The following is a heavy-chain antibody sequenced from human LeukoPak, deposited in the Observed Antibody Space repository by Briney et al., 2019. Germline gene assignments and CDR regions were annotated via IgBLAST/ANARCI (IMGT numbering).Heavy chain of an antibody. CDR1: GFTFSYHW. D-gene: IGHD3-22*01. J-gene: IGHJ4*01. CDR2: IDGGGSST. CDR3: ARGPGSSGGAYVGDY. V-gene: IGHV3-74*01. Sequence: PGGSLRLSCGASGFTFSYHWMHWVRQVPGKGLVWVSRIDGGGSSTSYADSVKGRFSISRDNAKSTLYLLMSSLRAEDTAVYYCARGPGSSGGAYVGDYWGPGTLVTVSS.